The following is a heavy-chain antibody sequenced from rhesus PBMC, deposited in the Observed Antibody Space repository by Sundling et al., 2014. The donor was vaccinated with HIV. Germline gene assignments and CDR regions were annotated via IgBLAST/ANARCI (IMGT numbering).Heavy chain of an antibody. D-gene: IGHD3-3*01. Sequence: QVTLKESGPALVKPTQTLTLTCTFSGFSISTSGTGVGWIRQPPGKTLEWLAHIYWDDDKRYSTSLKSRLTISKDTSKNQVVLTMTNMDPVDTATYYCARTGLTIFGPNVYFDYWGQGVLVTVSS. CDR2: IYWDDDK. V-gene: IGHV2-152*01. J-gene: IGHJ4*01. CDR1: GFSISTSGTG. CDR3: ARTGLTIFGPNVYFDY.